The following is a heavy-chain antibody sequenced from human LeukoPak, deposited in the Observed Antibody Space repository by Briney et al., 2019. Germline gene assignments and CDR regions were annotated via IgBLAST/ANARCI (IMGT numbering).Heavy chain of an antibody. Sequence: AGGSLRLSCAASGFTVSSNYMSWVRQAPGKGLEWVSVIYSGGSTYYADSVKGRFTISRDNSKNTLYLQMNSLRAEDTAVYYCARGEGYYDSSGYCPGCLYWGQGTLVTVSS. V-gene: IGHV3-53*01. CDR3: ARGEGYYDSSGYCPGCLY. D-gene: IGHD3-22*01. J-gene: IGHJ4*02. CDR2: IYSGGST. CDR1: GFTVSSNY.